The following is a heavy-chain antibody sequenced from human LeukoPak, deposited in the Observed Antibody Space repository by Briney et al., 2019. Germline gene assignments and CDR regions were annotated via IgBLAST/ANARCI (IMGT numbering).Heavy chain of an antibody. J-gene: IGHJ4*02. CDR3: ARDPGFGGLDY. V-gene: IGHV4-39*07. Sequence: SETLSLTCTVSGGSISSSSYYWGWIRQPPGKGLEWIGSIYYSGSTYYNPSLKSRVTISVDTSKNQFSLKLSSVTAADTAVYYCARDPGFGGLDYWGQGTLVTVSS. CDR2: IYYSGST. CDR1: GGSISSSSYY. D-gene: IGHD3-10*01.